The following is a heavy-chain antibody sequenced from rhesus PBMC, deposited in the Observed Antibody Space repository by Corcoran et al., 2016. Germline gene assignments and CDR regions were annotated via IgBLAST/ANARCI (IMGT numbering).Heavy chain of an antibody. V-gene: IGHV4S11*01. D-gene: IGHD4-29*01. CDR1: GGSFSSYW. Sequence: QVQLQESGPGLVKPSETLSLTCAVSGGSFSSYWWSWIRQPPGKGLEWIGYIYGSGSSTNYNPSLKSRVTLSVDTSKNQLSLKLSSVTAADTAVYYCASSYYGSSYFDYWGQGVLVTVSS. CDR3: ASSYYGSSYFDY. CDR2: IYGSGSST. J-gene: IGHJ4*01.